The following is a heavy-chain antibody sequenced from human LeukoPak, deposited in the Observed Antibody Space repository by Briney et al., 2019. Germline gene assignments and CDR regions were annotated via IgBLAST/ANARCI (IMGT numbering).Heavy chain of an antibody. J-gene: IGHJ4*02. CDR3: ARVGTYYYYDSSGYLDY. CDR1: GFSFSSYR. V-gene: IGHV3-21*04. Sequence: GGSLRLSCAASGFSFSSYRMNWVRQAPGKGLEWVSSVSNSGDYIHYADSVKGRFTISRDNSKNSLYLQMNSLRAEDTAVYYCARVGTYYYYDSSGYLDYWGQGTLVTVSS. D-gene: IGHD3-22*01. CDR2: VSNSGDYI.